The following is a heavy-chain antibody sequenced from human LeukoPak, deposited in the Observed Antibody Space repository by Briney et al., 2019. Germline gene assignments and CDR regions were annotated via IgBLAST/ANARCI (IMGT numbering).Heavy chain of an antibody. CDR1: GFTVSSNY. J-gene: IGHJ6*02. Sequence: GGSLRLSCAASGFTVSSNYMSWARQAPGKGLEWVTVIYSGGSTYYADSVKGRFTISRDNSKNTLYLQMNSLRAEDTAVYYCARGRGGLYGMGVWGQGTTVTVSS. CDR2: IYSGGST. CDR3: ARGRGGLYGMGV. D-gene: IGHD3-16*01. V-gene: IGHV3-53*01.